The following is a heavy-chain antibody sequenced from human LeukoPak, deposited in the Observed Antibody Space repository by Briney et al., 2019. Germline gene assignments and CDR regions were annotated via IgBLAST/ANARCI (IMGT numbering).Heavy chain of an antibody. V-gene: IGHV4-61*02. CDR3: ARATGSSVPYYYYMDV. J-gene: IGHJ6*03. Sequence: SETLSLTCTVSGGSISSGSYYWSWIRQPAGKGLEWIGRIYTSGTTNYNPSLKSRVTISVDTSKNQFSLKLRSVTAADTAVYYCARATGSSVPYYYYMDVWGKGTTVTVSS. D-gene: IGHD2-2*01. CDR1: GGSISSGSYY. CDR2: IYTSGTT.